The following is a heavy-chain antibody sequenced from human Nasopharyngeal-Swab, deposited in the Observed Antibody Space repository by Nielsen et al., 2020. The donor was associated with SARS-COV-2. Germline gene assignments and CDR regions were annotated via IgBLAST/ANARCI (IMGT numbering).Heavy chain of an antibody. Sequence: GESLKISCAASGFTFSSYAMSWVRQAPGKGLEWVSAISGSGGSTYYADSVKGRFTISRDNSKNTLYLQMNSLRAEDTAVYYCAKEGYYDLWSGYYATHYYGMDVWGQGTTVTVSS. V-gene: IGHV3-23*01. CDR1: GFTFSSYA. CDR2: ISGSGGST. D-gene: IGHD3-3*01. J-gene: IGHJ6*02. CDR3: AKEGYYDLWSGYYATHYYGMDV.